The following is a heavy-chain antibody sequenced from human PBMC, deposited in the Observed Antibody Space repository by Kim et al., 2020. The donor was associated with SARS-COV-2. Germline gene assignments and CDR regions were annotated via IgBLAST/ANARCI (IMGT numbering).Heavy chain of an antibody. CDR1: GYTFTGYY. J-gene: IGHJ4*02. V-gene: IGHV1-2*06. Sequence: ASVKVSCKASGYTFTGYYMHWVRQAPGQGLEWMGRINPNSGGTNYAQKFQGRVTMTRDTSISTAYMELSRLRSDDTAVYYCAREMTGYYPYFDYWGQGTLVTVSS. D-gene: IGHD3-9*01. CDR2: INPNSGGT. CDR3: AREMTGYYPYFDY.